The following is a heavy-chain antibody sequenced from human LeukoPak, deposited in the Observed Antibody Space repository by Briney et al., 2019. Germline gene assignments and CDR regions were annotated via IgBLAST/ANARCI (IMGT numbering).Heavy chain of an antibody. CDR1: GFTFSTYW. CDR2: LKQDGSEK. CDR3: ARDSAGSDY. J-gene: IGHJ4*02. D-gene: IGHD6-13*01. Sequence: GGSLRLSCAASGFTFSTYWMSWVRQAPGKGLEWVANLKQDGSEKYYVDSVKGRFTISRDNAKNSLYLQMNSLRAEDTAMYYCARDSAGSDYWGQGTLVTVSS. V-gene: IGHV3-7*01.